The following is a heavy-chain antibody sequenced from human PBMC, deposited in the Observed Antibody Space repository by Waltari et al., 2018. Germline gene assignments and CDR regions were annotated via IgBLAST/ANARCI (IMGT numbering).Heavy chain of an antibody. CDR2: SSDGGGYK. D-gene: IGHD2-21*01. CDR3: AKGFEDLLPFDH. J-gene: IGHJ4*02. CDR1: GFTSFNYF. V-gene: IGHV3-23*04. Sequence: EVQLVESGGGLVQPGGSLRLSCAASGFTSFNYFISWVRQAPGKGLEWISASSDGGGYKHYAYSGEGRFTSSRDSSKNTIYLQMNSLRVEDTALYYCAKGFEDLLPFDHWGQGTQVTVSS.